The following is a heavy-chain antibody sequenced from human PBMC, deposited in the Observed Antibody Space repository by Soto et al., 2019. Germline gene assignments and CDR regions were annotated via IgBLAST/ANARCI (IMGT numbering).Heavy chain of an antibody. V-gene: IGHV3-23*01. Sequence: GGSLRLSCEVSGFTFSSYALSWVRQSPGKGLEWVAVISGTGVSSQYADSVKGRFTISRDNSKNTLTLQMNSLRAEDTAVYYCAKPRLVAGLIKYVDFASWGQGTLVTVSS. CDR3: AKPRLVAGLIKYVDFAS. D-gene: IGHD6-19*01. CDR2: ISGTGVSS. CDR1: GFTFSSYA. J-gene: IGHJ4*02.